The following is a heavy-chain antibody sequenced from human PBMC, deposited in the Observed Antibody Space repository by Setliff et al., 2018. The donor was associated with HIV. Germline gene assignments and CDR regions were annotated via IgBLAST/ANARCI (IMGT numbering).Heavy chain of an antibody. J-gene: IGHJ4*02. CDR3: AKDVARRLAAIGRRGFFDS. CDR2: IKSKTNGGTT. Sequence: GGSLRLSCAASGFTFSNAWMSWVRQAPGKGLEWVGRIKSKTNGGTTDYAEPVKGRFTISRDNSRNTLYLQMHSLTPEDTAVYYCAKDVARRLAAIGRRGFFDSWGQGTLVTVSS. D-gene: IGHD6-13*01. CDR1: GFTFSNAW. V-gene: IGHV3-15*01.